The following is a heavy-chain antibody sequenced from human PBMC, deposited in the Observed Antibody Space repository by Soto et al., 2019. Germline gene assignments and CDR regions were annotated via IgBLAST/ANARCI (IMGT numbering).Heavy chain of an antibody. Sequence: QVQLVQSGAEVKKPGASVQVSCKASGYTFTNYGISWVRQAPGQGLEWMGWISGYKGNTNYAQKFQGRGIMTIDTSTSTAYMELRSLRSDDTAFYYCAREGPEHYVSEPFDFWGQGTLVTVSS. CDR1: GYTFTNYG. V-gene: IGHV1-18*01. CDR2: ISGYKGNT. D-gene: IGHD3-16*01. CDR3: AREGPEHYVSEPFDF. J-gene: IGHJ4*02.